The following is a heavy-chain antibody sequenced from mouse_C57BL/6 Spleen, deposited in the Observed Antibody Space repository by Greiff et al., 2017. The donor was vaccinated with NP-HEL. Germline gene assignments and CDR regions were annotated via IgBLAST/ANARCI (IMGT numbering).Heavy chain of an antibody. CDR3: ARYEGWPRDYFDY. CDR1: GYTFTSYW. Sequence: QVQLQQPGAELVKPGASVKLSCKASGYTFTSYWMHWVKQRPGQGLEWIGMIHPNSGSTNYNEKFKSKATLTVDKSSSTAYMQLSSLTSEDSAVYYCARYEGWPRDYFDYWGQGTTLTVSS. CDR2: IHPNSGST. D-gene: IGHD2-3*01. V-gene: IGHV1-64*01. J-gene: IGHJ2*01.